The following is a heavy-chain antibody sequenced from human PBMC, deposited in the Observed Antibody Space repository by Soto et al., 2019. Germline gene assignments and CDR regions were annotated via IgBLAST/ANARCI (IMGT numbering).Heavy chain of an antibody. V-gene: IGHV1-3*01. CDR1: AYSFTTYA. CDR2: INGGDGHT. Sequence: ASVKVSCKASAYSFTTYAMHWVRQAPGQRLEWMGWINGGDGHTTYSRKFQGRVTITRDTSATTAYMELSSLISEDTAIYYCATSGHRAYDSDSWGQGTLGTVSS. CDR3: ATSGHRAYDSDS. D-gene: IGHD5-12*01. J-gene: IGHJ4*02.